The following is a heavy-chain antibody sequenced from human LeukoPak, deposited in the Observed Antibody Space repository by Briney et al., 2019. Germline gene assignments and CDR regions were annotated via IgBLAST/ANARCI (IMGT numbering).Heavy chain of an antibody. D-gene: IGHD2-2*01. CDR1: GFTFSIYW. CDR2: IKQDGSEK. Sequence: GGSLRLSCAASGFTFSIYWMSWVRQAPGKGLEWVANIKQDGSEKYYVDSVKGRFTISRDNAKNSLFLQMNSLRAGDTAVYYCARGRCSSASCFFDYWGQGTLVTVSS. J-gene: IGHJ4*02. V-gene: IGHV3-7*01. CDR3: ARGRCSSASCFFDY.